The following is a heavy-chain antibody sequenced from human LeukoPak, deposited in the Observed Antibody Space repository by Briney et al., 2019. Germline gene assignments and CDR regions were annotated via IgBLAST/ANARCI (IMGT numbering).Heavy chain of an antibody. Sequence: GGSLRLSCAASGFTVSSNYMSWVRQAPGKGLEWVSVIYSGGSTYYADSVKGRFTISRDNSKNTLYLQMNSLRAEDMAVYYCATQWELLDAFDIWGQGTMVTVSS. J-gene: IGHJ3*02. V-gene: IGHV3-53*01. CDR3: ATQWELLDAFDI. CDR1: GFTVSSNY. CDR2: IYSGGST. D-gene: IGHD1-26*01.